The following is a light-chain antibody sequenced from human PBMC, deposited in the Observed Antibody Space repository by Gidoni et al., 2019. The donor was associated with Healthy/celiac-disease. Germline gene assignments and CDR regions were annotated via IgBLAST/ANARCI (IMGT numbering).Light chain of an antibody. CDR1: QSVSSSY. Sequence: EIVLTQSPVTLSLSPGERATLSCRASQSVSSSYIAWYQQTPGQAPRLLIYGASSRATGIPDRFSGSGSGKDFTITISRLEAEDFAVYYCQQYGSSTETFGQGTKVEIK. CDR2: GAS. V-gene: IGKV3-20*01. J-gene: IGKJ1*01. CDR3: QQYGSSTET.